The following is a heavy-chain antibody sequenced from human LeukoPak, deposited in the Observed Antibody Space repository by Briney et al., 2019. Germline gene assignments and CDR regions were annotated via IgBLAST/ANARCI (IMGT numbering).Heavy chain of an antibody. CDR3: ARGPSYSGSHNDY. D-gene: IGHD1-26*01. CDR2: INHSGST. Sequence: PSETLSLTCAVYGGSFSGYYWSWIRQPPGKGLEWIGEINHSGSTNYNPSLKSRVTISVDTSKNQFSLKLSSVTAADTAVYYCARGPSYSGSHNDYWGQGTLVTVSS. J-gene: IGHJ4*02. CDR1: GGSFSGYY. V-gene: IGHV4-34*01.